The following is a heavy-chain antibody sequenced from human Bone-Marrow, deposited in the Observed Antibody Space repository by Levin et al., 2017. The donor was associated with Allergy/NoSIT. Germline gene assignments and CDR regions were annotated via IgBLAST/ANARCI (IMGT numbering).Heavy chain of an antibody. V-gene: IGHV5-51*01. CDR3: ARQESAVGRGAGFDP. CDR2: IYPGDSDT. CDR1: GYNFITYW. Sequence: GASVKVSCRGSGYNFITYWIAWVRQMPGKGLEWVGIIYPGDSDTRYSPSFEGHVTISVDKSIGTAYLQWSSLKASDTAMYYCARQESAVGRGAGFDPWGQGTLVTVSS. D-gene: IGHD6-13*01. J-gene: IGHJ5*02.